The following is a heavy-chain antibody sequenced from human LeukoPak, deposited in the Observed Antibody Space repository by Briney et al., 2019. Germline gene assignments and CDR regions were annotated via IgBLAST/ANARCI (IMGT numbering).Heavy chain of an antibody. V-gene: IGHV4-34*01. CDR1: GGSFSGYY. Sequence: SETLTLTCAVYGGSFSGYYWSWIRKPPGKGLEWIGEINHSGSTNYNPPLKSRVTISGDTSKNQFSLRLSSVTAADTAVYFCARVGYSYVINDWSRTGLGAYPTKYYYHMDVWGKGTTVTVSS. J-gene: IGHJ6*03. D-gene: IGHD5-18*01. CDR2: INHSGST. CDR3: ARVGYSYVINDWSRTGLGAYPTKYYYHMDV.